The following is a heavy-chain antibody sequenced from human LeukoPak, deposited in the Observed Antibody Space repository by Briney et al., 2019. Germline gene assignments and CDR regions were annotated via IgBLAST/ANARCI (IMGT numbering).Heavy chain of an antibody. V-gene: IGHV4-59*01. D-gene: IGHD1-26*01. CDR1: GGSISSYY. Sequence: SETLSLTCTVSGGSISSYYWSWIRQPPGKGLEWIGYIYYSGSTNYNPSLKSRVTIPVDTSKNQFSLKLSSVTAADTAVYYCARAIWDGSRAEYFQHWGQGTLVTVSS. CDR2: IYYSGST. CDR3: ARAIWDGSRAEYFQH. J-gene: IGHJ1*01.